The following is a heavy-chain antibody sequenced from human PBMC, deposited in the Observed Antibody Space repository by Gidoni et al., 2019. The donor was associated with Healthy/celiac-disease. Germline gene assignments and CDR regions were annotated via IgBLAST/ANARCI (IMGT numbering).Heavy chain of an antibody. CDR3: ARDTMIVVVITYYYYGMDV. J-gene: IGHJ6*02. Sequence: QVQLVQSGAEVKKPGASVKVSCKASGYTFTSYGISWVRQAPGQGREWMGWISAYNGNTNYAQKLQGRVTMTTDTSTSTAYMELRSLRSDDTAVYYCARDTMIVVVITYYYYGMDVWGQGTTVTVSS. CDR1: GYTFTSYG. CDR2: ISAYNGNT. V-gene: IGHV1-18*01. D-gene: IGHD3-22*01.